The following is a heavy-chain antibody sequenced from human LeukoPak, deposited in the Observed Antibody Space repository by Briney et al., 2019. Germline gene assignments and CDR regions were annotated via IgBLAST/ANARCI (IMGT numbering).Heavy chain of an antibody. CDR1: GGSFSGYY. J-gene: IGHJ6*03. V-gene: IGHV4-34*01. Sequence: PSETLSLTCAVYGGSFSGYYWSWIRQPPGKGLEWIGEINHSGSINYNPSLKSRVTISVDTSKNQFSLKLSSVTAADTAVYYCARGMRGYYYYYYYMDVWGKGTTVTVSS. CDR3: ARGMRGYYYYYYYMDV. CDR2: INHSGSI.